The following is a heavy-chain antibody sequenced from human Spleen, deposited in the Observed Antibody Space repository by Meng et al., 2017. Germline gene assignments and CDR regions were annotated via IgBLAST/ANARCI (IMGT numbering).Heavy chain of an antibody. J-gene: IGHJ4*02. CDR3: ARRPTGIDY. CDR1: GGSLSGAY. D-gene: IGHD2-8*02. V-gene: IGHV4-34*12. Sequence: VQLQQWGAGLLKPSETLSLTCAVFGGSLSGAYWNWIRQPPGKGLEWIGEIIHGGSPSYNPSLGSRVTISIDTSKNQLSLMLSSVTAADTAVYYCARRPTGIDYWGQGTLVTVSS. CDR2: IIHGGSP.